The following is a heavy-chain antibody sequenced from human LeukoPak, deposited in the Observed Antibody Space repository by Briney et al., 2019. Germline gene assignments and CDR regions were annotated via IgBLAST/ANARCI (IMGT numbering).Heavy chain of an antibody. V-gene: IGHV3-23*01. Sequence: PGGSLRLSCAASGFTFSSYAMSWVRQAPGKGLEWVSGISGSGGSTYYADSVKGRFTISRDNSKNTLYLQMNSLRAEDTAVYYCAKNRQWLRVTTFDYWGQGTLVTVSS. CDR2: ISGSGGST. J-gene: IGHJ4*02. D-gene: IGHD6-19*01. CDR1: GFTFSSYA. CDR3: AKNRQWLRVTTFDY.